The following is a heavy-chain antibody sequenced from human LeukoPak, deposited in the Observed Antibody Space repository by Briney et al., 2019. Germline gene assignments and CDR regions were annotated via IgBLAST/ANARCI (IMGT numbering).Heavy chain of an antibody. V-gene: IGHV1-2*02. CDR1: GYTLTGYY. CDR3: ARAGFGYLTASYFDY. Sequence: ASVTVSCKASGYTLTGYYMHWVRQAPGQGLEWMGWINPNNGGTNYAREFQGRVTMTRDTSISTAYMELSRLSSDDTAMYYCARAGFGYLTASYFDYWGQGTLVTVSS. D-gene: IGHD3-9*01. J-gene: IGHJ4*02. CDR2: INPNNGGT.